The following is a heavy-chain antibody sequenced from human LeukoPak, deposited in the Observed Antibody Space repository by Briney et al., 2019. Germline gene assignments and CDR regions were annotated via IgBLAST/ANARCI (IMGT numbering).Heavy chain of an antibody. Sequence: ASVKVSCRASGYTFTSYDINWVRQATGQGLEWMGWMNPNSGNTNYAQKLQGRVTITTDTSTSTAYMELRSLRSEDTAVYYCASAPVVPAAMPYYYMDVWGKGTTVTVSS. D-gene: IGHD2-2*01. CDR2: MNPNSGNT. V-gene: IGHV1-8*01. J-gene: IGHJ6*03. CDR1: GYTFTSYD. CDR3: ASAPVVPAAMPYYYMDV.